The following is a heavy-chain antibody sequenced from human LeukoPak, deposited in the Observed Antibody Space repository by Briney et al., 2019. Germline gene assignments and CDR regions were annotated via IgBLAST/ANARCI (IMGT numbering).Heavy chain of an antibody. CDR1: GXTITTYW. J-gene: IGHJ4*02. CDR2: SNSDGSST. D-gene: IGHD1-20*01. Sequence: GGSLRLSCAASGXTITTYWMHWVRQAPGKGLVWVSRSNSDGSSTSYADSVKGRFTISRDNAKNTLYLQMNSLRAEDTAVYYCARASNWKYDYWGQGTLVTVSS. V-gene: IGHV3-74*01. CDR3: ARASNWKYDY.